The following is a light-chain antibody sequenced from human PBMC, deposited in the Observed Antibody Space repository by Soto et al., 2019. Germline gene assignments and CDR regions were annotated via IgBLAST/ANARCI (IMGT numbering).Light chain of an antibody. CDR3: QQYNSYS. V-gene: IGKV1-16*01. J-gene: IGKJ1*01. Sequence: DIQMTQSPSSLSASVGDRVTITCRASQSTSIYLNWYQQKGGKAPKLLIYSASNLQSGVPSRFSGSGSGTEFTLTISSLQPDDFATYYCQQYNSYSFGQGTKVDIK. CDR2: SAS. CDR1: QSTSIY.